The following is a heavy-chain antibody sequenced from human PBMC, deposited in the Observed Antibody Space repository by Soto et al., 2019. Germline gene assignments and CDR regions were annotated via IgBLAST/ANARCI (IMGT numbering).Heavy chain of an antibody. V-gene: IGHV4-59*01. CDR1: GGSISSYY. CDR3: ARDRDQSLLHGQSYYGMDV. Sequence: QVQLQESGPGLVKPSETLSLTCTVSGGSISSYYWSWIRQPPGKGLEWIGYIYYSGSTNYNPSLKSRVTISVDTSKNQFSLKLSSVTAADTAVYYCARDRDQSLLHGQSYYGMDVWGQGTTVTVSS. CDR2: IYYSGST. J-gene: IGHJ6*02. D-gene: IGHD3-3*01.